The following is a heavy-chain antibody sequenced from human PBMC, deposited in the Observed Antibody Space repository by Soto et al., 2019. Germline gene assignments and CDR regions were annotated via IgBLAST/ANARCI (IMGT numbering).Heavy chain of an antibody. CDR1: GFTLSDYY. J-gene: IGHJ6*03. CDR2: ISSSATII. Sequence: QVQLVESGGGLVKPGGSPRLSCEASGFTLSDYYMTWIRQAPGKGLEWISYISSSATIIYYADSVKGRFTISRDNAKTSLYLQMNSLRADDTAVYYCARAVKQWLVGGDYYYYYMDVWGKGTTVTVSS. V-gene: IGHV3-11*01. D-gene: IGHD6-19*01. CDR3: ARAVKQWLVGGDYYYYYMDV.